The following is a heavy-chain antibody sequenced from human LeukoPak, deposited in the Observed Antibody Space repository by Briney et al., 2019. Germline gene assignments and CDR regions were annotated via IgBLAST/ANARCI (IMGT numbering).Heavy chain of an antibody. J-gene: IGHJ4*02. CDR2: INWNGGST. CDR3: ARDMEGYSSSWYPLWGFDY. CDR1: GFTFDDYG. D-gene: IGHD6-13*01. Sequence: GGSLRLSCAASGFTFDDYGMSWVRQAPGKGLEWVSGINWNGGSTGYADSVKGRFTISRDNAKNSLYLQMNSLRAEDTALYYCARDMEGYSSSWYPLWGFDYWGQGTLVTVSS. V-gene: IGHV3-20*04.